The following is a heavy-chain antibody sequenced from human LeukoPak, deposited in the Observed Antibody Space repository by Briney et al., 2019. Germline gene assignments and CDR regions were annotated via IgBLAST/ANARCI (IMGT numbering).Heavy chain of an antibody. CDR3: AKAPEYYDILTGYDYYGMDV. V-gene: IGHV3-23*01. J-gene: IGHJ6*02. Sequence: GGSLRLSCAASGFTFSSYAMSWVRQAPGKGLEWVSAISGSGGGTYYADSVKGRFTISRDNSKNTLYLQMNSLRAEDTAVYYCAKAPEYYDILTGYDYYGMDVWGQGTTVTVSS. CDR1: GFTFSSYA. D-gene: IGHD3-9*01. CDR2: ISGSGGGT.